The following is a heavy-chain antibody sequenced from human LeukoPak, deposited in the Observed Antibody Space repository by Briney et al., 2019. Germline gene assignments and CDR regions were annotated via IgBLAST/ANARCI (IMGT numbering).Heavy chain of an antibody. V-gene: IGHV3-48*04. CDR3: ARITFGGVINDPNFDY. D-gene: IGHD3-16*02. CDR1: GFTFSSYS. J-gene: IGHJ4*02. Sequence: PGGSLRLSCAASGFTFSSYSMNWVRQAPGKGLEWVSYISSSSSTIYYADSVKGRFSISRDNAKNSLYLQMNSLRAEDTAAYYCARITFGGVINDPNFDYWGQGTLVTVSS. CDR2: ISSSSSTI.